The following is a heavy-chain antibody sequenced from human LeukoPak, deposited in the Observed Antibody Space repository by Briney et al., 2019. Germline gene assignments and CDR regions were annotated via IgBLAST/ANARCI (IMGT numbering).Heavy chain of an antibody. CDR2: ISYDGSNK. J-gene: IGHJ3*02. Sequence: GGSLRLSCAASGFTFSSYAMHWVRQAPGKGLEWVAVISYDGSNKYYADSVKGRFTISRDNSKNTLYLQMNSLRAEDTAVYYCASPGEANDAFDIWGQGTMVTVSS. D-gene: IGHD3-10*01. CDR3: ASPGEANDAFDI. CDR1: GFTFSSYA. V-gene: IGHV3-30-3*01.